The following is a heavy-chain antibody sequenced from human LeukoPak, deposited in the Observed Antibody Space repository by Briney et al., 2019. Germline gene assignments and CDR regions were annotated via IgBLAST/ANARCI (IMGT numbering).Heavy chain of an antibody. CDR2: ISYDGNNK. V-gene: IGHV3-30*04. CDR3: ARDSNTGLRELSCFDY. J-gene: IGHJ4*02. CDR1: GFTFSSYE. D-gene: IGHD3-16*02. Sequence: GGSLRLSCAASGFTFSSYEMNWVRQAPGKGLEWVAVISYDGNNKYYAESVKGRFTVSRDNSKNTLFLQMNSLRTENTAVYYCARDSNTGLRELSCFDYWGQGTLVAVSS.